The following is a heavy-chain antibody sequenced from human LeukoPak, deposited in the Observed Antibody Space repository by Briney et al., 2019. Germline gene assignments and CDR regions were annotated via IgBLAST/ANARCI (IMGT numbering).Heavy chain of an antibody. D-gene: IGHD2-2*01. CDR2: INHSGST. CDR3: ARHRCSSTSCYYYFDY. V-gene: IGHV4-34*01. J-gene: IGHJ4*02. CDR1: GGSFSGYY. Sequence: SETLSLTCAVYGGSFSGYYWSWIRQPPGKGLEWIGEINHSGSTNYNPSLKSRVTISVDTSKNQFSLKLSSVTAADTAVYYCARHRCSSTSCYYYFDYWGQGTLVTVSS.